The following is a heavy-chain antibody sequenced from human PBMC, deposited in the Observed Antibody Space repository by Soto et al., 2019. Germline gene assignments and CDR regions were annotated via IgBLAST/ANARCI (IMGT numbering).Heavy chain of an antibody. CDR1: GFTFSSYG. J-gene: IGHJ6*02. CDR3: AKDVVVGATPGLGDYYYYGMDV. D-gene: IGHD1-26*01. V-gene: IGHV3-30*18. Sequence: GGSLRLSCAASGFTFSSYGMHWVRQAPGKGLEWVAVISYDGSNKYYADSVKGRFTISRDNSKNTLYLQMNSLGAEDTAVYYCAKDVVVGATPGLGDYYYYGMDVWGQGTTVTVSS. CDR2: ISYDGSNK.